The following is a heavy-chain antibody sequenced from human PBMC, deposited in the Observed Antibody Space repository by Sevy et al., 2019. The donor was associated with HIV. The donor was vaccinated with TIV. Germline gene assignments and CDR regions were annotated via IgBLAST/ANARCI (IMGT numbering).Heavy chain of an antibody. J-gene: IGHJ4*02. CDR3: ARDRDYDYIWGTFPYRDY. D-gene: IGHD3-16*01. Sequence: ASVKVSCKASGYTFTSYGISWVRQAPGQGLEWRGWISAYKGNTNYAQKFQGRVTMTTDTSTFTAYMELRSLRYDDTAVYYCARDRDYDYIWGTFPYRDYWGQGTLVTVSS. CDR1: GYTFTSYG. CDR2: ISAYKGNT. V-gene: IGHV1-18*01.